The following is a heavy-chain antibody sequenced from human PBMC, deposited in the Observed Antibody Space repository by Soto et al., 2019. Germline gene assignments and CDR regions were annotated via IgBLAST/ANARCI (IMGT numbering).Heavy chain of an antibody. CDR2: INPSGGST. D-gene: IGHD2-15*01. CDR3: ASGAYCSGSSCYADPEYFQH. V-gene: IGHV1-46*03. J-gene: IGHJ1*01. CDR1: GYTFTSCY. Sequence: ASVKVSCKASGYTFTSCYMHWVRQAPGQGLEWMGIINPSGGSTSHAQKFQDRVTMTGDTSTSTVYMELSSLRSEDTAVYFCASGAYCSGSSCYADPEYFQHWGQGTLVTVSS.